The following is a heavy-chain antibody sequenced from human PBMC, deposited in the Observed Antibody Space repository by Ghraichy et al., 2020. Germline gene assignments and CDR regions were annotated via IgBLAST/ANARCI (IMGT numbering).Heavy chain of an antibody. D-gene: IGHD1-1*01. CDR2: IYTSGST. Sequence: SETLSLTCTVSGGSISSGRYYWSWIRQPAGKGLEWIGRIYTSGSTNYNPSLKSRVTISIDTSKNQFSLKLTSVTAADTAVYYCTRERTGTPSDYWGQGTLVTVSS. J-gene: IGHJ4*02. CDR1: GGSISSGRYY. V-gene: IGHV4-61*02. CDR3: TRERTGTPSDY.